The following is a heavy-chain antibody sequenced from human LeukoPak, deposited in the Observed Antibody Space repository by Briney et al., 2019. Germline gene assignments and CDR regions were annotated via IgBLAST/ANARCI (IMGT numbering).Heavy chain of an antibody. CDR3: ARQASRDGYNLLWSI. Sequence: GESLKISCKGSGYSFTSYWIGWVRQMPGKGLEWMGIIYPGDSDTRYSPSFQGQVTISADKSISTAYLQWSSLKASDTAMYYCARQASRDGYNLLWSIWGQGTLVTVSS. V-gene: IGHV5-51*01. D-gene: IGHD5-24*01. CDR1: GYSFTSYW. J-gene: IGHJ4*02. CDR2: IYPGDSDT.